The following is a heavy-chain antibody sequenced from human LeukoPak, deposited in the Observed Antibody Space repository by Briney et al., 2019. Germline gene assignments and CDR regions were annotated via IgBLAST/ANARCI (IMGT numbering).Heavy chain of an antibody. V-gene: IGHV1-8*01. CDR3: AREYGDGYWCFDL. J-gene: IGHJ2*01. CDR1: GYTFTSYD. CDR2: MNPNSGNT. Sequence: ASVKVSCKASGYTFTSYDINWVRQATGQGLEWMGWMNPNSGNTGYAQRFQGRVTMTGNTSISTAYMELSSLRSEDTVVYYCAREYGDGYWCFDLWGRGTLVSVSS. D-gene: IGHD4-17*01.